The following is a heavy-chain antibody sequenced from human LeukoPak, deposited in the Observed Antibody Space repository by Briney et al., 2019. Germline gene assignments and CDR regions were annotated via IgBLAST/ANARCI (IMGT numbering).Heavy chain of an antibody. CDR3: AKLRLAEPLTF. J-gene: IGHJ4*02. Sequence: GGSLRLSCAASGFTFSIYALSWVRQAPGRGLEWVSSIGSSGANTIYADSVKGRFTISRDNSRCTLFLQMNSLRAEDTAVYFCAKLRLAEPLTFWGQGTLVTVSS. CDR1: GFTFSIYA. CDR2: IGSSGANT. D-gene: IGHD2/OR15-2a*01. V-gene: IGHV3-23*01.